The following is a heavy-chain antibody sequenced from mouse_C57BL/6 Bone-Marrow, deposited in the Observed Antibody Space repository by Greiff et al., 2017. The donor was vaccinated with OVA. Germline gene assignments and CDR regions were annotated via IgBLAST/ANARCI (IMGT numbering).Heavy chain of an antibody. V-gene: IGHV1-26*01. CDR2: INPNNGGT. J-gene: IGHJ2*01. CDR3: ARERCLYYFDY. Sequence: EVQLQQSGPELVKPGASVKISCKASGYTLTDYYMNWVKQSHGKSLEWIGDINPNNGGTSYNQKFKGKATLTVDKSSSTAYMEIRSLTSEDSAVYYCARERCLYYFDYWGQGTTLTVSS. CDR1: GYTLTDYY.